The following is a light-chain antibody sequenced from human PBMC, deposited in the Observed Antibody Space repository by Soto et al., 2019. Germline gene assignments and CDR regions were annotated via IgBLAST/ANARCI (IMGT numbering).Light chain of an antibody. V-gene: IGLV4-69*01. CDR2: LNSDGSH. Sequence: QPLLTQSPSASASLGASVKLTCTLSSGHSNYAIAWHQQQSEKGPRYLMKLNSDGSHSKGDGIPDRISGSSSGAERYLTISSLQSEDEADYYGQTWGSGIVVFGGGTKLTVL. J-gene: IGLJ2*01. CDR3: QTWGSGIVV. CDR1: SGHSNYA.